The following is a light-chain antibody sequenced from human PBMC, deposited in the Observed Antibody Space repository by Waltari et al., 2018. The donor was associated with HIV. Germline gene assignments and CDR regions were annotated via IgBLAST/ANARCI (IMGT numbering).Light chain of an antibody. Sequence: EIVMTQSPATLSVSPGERATLSCRASQSVSSNLAWYQQKPGQAPRLFIYGASTRATGIPARFSGSGSETDFTLTVSSLQSEDSAVYYCQQYNNWPLMYTFGQGTKLDIK. CDR3: QQYNNWPLMYT. CDR2: GAS. J-gene: IGKJ2*01. CDR1: QSVSSN. V-gene: IGKV3-15*01.